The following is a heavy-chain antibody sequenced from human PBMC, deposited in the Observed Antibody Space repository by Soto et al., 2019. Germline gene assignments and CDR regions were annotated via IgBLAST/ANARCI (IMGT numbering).Heavy chain of an antibody. V-gene: IGHV5-51*01. D-gene: IGHD5-18*01. CDR2: IYPGDSDT. J-gene: IGHJ4*02. Sequence: PGESLKISCKGSGYSFTSYWIGWVRQMPGKGLEWMGIIYPGDSDTRYSPSFQGQVTISADKSISTAYLQWSSLKASDTAMYYGARTRGYSYGRTSYYFDYWGQGTLVTVSS. CDR3: ARTRGYSYGRTSYYFDY. CDR1: GYSFTSYW.